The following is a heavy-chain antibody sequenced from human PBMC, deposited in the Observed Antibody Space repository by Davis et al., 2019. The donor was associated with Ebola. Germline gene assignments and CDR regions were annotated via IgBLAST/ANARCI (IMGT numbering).Heavy chain of an antibody. D-gene: IGHD5-18*01. J-gene: IGHJ4*02. CDR1: GFPFNDHF. V-gene: IGHV3-30*04. Sequence: GESLKISCEASGFPFNDHFLDWVRQAPGKGLEWVAVISYDGSNKYYADSVKGRFTISRDNSKNTLYLQMNSLRAEDTAVYYCAREMGFVQLWLPAIDYWGQGTLVTVSS. CDR3: AREMGFVQLWLPAIDY. CDR2: ISYDGSNK.